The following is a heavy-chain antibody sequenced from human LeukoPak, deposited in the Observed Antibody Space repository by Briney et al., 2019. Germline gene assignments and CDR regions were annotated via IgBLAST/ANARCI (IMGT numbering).Heavy chain of an antibody. CDR1: GGSISSYY. CDR2: IYTSGST. CDR3: AREYYYDSSGYLNWFDP. Sequence: SETLSLTCTVPGGSISSYYWSWIRQPAGKGLEWIGRIYTSGSTNYNPSLKSRVTMSVDTSKNRFSLKLSSVTAADTAVYYCAREYYYDSSGYLNWFDPWGQGTLVTVSS. J-gene: IGHJ5*02. D-gene: IGHD3-22*01. V-gene: IGHV4-4*07.